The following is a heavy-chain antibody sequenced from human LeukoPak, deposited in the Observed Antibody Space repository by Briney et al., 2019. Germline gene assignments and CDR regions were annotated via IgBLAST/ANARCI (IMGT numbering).Heavy chain of an antibody. CDR3: ARDLAWYYDILTGYQPYYYYYMDV. CDR2: ISAYNGNT. J-gene: IGHJ6*03. D-gene: IGHD3-9*01. V-gene: IGHV1-18*01. Sequence: ASVKVSCKASGYTFTSYGISWVRQAPGQGLEWMGWISAYNGNTNYAQKLQGRVTMTTDTSTSTAYMELRSLRSDDTAVYCCARDLAWYYDILTGYQPYYYYYMDVWGKGTTVTISS. CDR1: GYTFTSYG.